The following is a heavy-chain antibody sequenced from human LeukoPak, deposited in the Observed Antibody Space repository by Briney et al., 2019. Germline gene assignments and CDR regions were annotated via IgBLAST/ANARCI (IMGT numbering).Heavy chain of an antibody. J-gene: IGHJ4*02. CDR2: ISSSVSMI. CDR1: GFTFSSYS. V-gene: IGHV3-48*01. CDR3: ARDEYIHGDLTNFDS. Sequence: GGSLRLSCAASGFTFSSYSMNWVRQALGKGLGWVSYISSSVSMISDADSVKGRFTISRDKATKSLYLQMNSLRAEDTAVYYCARDEYIHGDLTNFDSWGQGTLVIVSS. D-gene: IGHD4-17*01.